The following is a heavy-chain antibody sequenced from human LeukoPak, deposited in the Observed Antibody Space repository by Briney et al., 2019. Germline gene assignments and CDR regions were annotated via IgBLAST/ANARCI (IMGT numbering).Heavy chain of an antibody. CDR3: ARHRNYYGSGD. Sequence: SETLSLTCTVSGGSISSYYWSWIRQPPGKGLEWIGYIYYSGSTNYNPSLKSRVTISVDTSKNQFSLKLSSVTAADTAVYYCARHRNYYGSGDWGQGTLVTVSS. CDR1: GGSISSYY. J-gene: IGHJ4*02. CDR2: IYYSGST. V-gene: IGHV4-59*08. D-gene: IGHD3-10*01.